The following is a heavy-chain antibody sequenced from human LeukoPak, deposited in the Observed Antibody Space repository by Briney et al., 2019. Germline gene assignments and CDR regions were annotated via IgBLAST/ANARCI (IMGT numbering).Heavy chain of an antibody. CDR1: GFTFSSYG. V-gene: IGHV3-30*03. CDR3: ARVGATGVYFDY. J-gene: IGHJ4*02. CDR2: ISYDGSNK. Sequence: PGGSLRLSCAASGFTFSSYGMHWVRQAPGKGLEWVAVISYDGSNKYYADSVKGRFTISRDNSKNTLYLQMGSLRAEDMAVYYCARVGATGVYFDYWGQGTLVTVSS. D-gene: IGHD1-26*01.